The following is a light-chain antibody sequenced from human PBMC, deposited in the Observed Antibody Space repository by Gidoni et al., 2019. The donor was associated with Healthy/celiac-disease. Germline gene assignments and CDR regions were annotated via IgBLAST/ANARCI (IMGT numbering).Light chain of an antibody. CDR2: GAS. J-gene: IGKJ1*01. Sequence: IVMTQSPATLSVSPGERVTLSCRASQSVSSNLAWYQQKPGQAPRLLIYGASTRATGIPARFSGSGSGTEFTLTISSLQSEDFAVYYCQQYNNGWTFGQGTKVEIK. CDR1: QSVSSN. V-gene: IGKV3-15*01. CDR3: QQYNNGWT.